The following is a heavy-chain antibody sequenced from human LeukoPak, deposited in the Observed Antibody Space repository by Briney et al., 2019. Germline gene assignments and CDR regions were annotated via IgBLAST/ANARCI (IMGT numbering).Heavy chain of an antibody. D-gene: IGHD1-26*01. J-gene: IGHJ4*02. CDR2: VYSSGGT. CDR3: ARQRDRTYYSPFDY. V-gene: IGHV4-38-2*02. CDR1: GYSISSGYY. Sequence: SETLSLTCTVSGYSISSGYYWGWIRPPPGKGLEWIGSVYSSGGTNYNPSLKSPVTISVDTSKNQFSLILTSVTAADTAVYYCARQRDRTYYSPFDYWGQGTLVTVSS.